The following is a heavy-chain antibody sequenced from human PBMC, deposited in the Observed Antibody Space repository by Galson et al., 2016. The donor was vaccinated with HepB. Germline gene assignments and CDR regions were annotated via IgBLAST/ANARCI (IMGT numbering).Heavy chain of an antibody. Sequence: SVKVSCKASGYKFTNNGISWVRQAPGQGLEWMGWISAKSGDTKYAKNFQGRVTMTRDTPTSTAYMELTSLRSDDTAMYYCAKGGYYSNNFDLWGQGSLVTVSS. CDR1: GYKFTNNG. CDR3: AKGGYYSNNFDL. D-gene: IGHD3-22*01. J-gene: IGHJ1*01. CDR2: ISAKSGDT. V-gene: IGHV1-18*01.